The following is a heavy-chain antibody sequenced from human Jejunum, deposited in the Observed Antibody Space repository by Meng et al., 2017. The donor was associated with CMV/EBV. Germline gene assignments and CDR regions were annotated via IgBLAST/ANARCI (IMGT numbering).Heavy chain of an antibody. Sequence: GFTVSSYWMHWVRKAPGKGLVWVSRINSDGTTTTYADSVKGRFTSSRDNAKNTLNRQMASLRAEDTAVYYCAKGPYSSSRTPFDCWGQGTLVTVSS. CDR2: INSDGTTT. J-gene: IGHJ4*02. V-gene: IGHV3-74*01. CDR3: AKGPYSSSRTPFDC. CDR1: GFTVSSYW. D-gene: IGHD6-13*01.